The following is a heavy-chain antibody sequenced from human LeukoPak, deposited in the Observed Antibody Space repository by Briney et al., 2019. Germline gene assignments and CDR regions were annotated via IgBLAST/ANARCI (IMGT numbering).Heavy chain of an antibody. CDR1: GGSFSGYY. Sequence: SETLSLTCAVYGGSFSGYYWSWIRQPPGKGLEWIGEINHSGSTNYNPSLKSRVTVAVDMSKNQFSLKLSSVTAADTAVYYCARFVVGQWLINYWGQGALVTVSS. CDR2: INHSGST. D-gene: IGHD6-19*01. V-gene: IGHV4-34*01. CDR3: ARFVVGQWLINY. J-gene: IGHJ4*02.